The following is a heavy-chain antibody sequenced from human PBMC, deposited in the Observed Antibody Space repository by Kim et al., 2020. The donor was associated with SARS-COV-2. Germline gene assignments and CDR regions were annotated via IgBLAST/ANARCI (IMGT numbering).Heavy chain of an antibody. CDR2: ISESGFI. Sequence: GGSLRLSCAASGFTFSRSEINWVRQAPGKGLEWVSYISESGFISYADSVKGRFTISRDNAKNSAYLQMSSLRAEDTGIYYCARNTYGDEDFAYWGQGTLV. CDR1: GFTFSRSE. V-gene: IGHV3-48*03. D-gene: IGHD5-18*01. CDR3: ARNTYGDEDFAY. J-gene: IGHJ4*02.